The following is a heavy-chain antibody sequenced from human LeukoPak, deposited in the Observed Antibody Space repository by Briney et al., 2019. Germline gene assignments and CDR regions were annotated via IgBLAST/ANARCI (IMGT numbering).Heavy chain of an antibody. D-gene: IGHD3-3*01. CDR2: IWYDGSNK. CDR3: ARDLGSRFSPPDY. J-gene: IGHJ4*02. V-gene: IGHV3-30*19. Sequence: GGSLRLSCAASGFTFSSYGMHWVRQAPGKGLEWVAVIWYDGSNKYYADSVKGRFTISRDNSKNTLYLQMNSLRAEDTAVYYCARDLGSRFSPPDYWGQGTLVTVSS. CDR1: GFTFSSYG.